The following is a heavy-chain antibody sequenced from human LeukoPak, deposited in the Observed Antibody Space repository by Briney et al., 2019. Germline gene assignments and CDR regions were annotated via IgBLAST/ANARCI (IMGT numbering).Heavy chain of an antibody. D-gene: IGHD7-27*01. V-gene: IGHV4-61*02. CDR2: IYTSGST. J-gene: IGHJ5*02. Sequence: PSETLSLTCAVSGGSISSGGYYWSWIRQPAGKGLEWIGRIYTSGSTNYNPSLKSRVTMSVDTSKNQFSLKLSSVTAADTAVYYCARDRRPKNWGFDPWGQGTLVTVSS. CDR1: GGSISSGGYY. CDR3: ARDRRPKNWGFDP.